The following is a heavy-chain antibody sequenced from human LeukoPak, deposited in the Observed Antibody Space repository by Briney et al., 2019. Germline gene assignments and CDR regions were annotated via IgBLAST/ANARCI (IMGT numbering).Heavy chain of an antibody. Sequence: PSETLFLTCAVSGYSISSGYYWGWIRQPPGKGLEWIGSIYHSGSTYYNPSLKSRVTISVDTSKNQFSLKLSSVTAADTAVYYCARDRGNNWNDVRWFDPWGQGTLVTVSS. CDR1: GYSISSGYY. CDR3: ARDRGNNWNDVRWFDP. D-gene: IGHD1-1*01. J-gene: IGHJ5*02. CDR2: IYHSGST. V-gene: IGHV4-38-2*02.